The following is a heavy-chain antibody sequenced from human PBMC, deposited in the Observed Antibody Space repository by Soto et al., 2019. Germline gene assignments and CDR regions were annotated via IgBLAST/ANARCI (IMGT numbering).Heavy chain of an antibody. CDR1: RFTFSDYY. CDR2: ISRSGTTI. Sequence: VQLVESGGGLVKPGGSLRLSCAASRFTFSDYYMSWIRQAPGKELQWISYISRSGTTIYYADSVKGRFTISRDNAKNSLYLQMNSLRVEDTAVYYCARGTTVTTGHAFDIWGQGTMVTVSS. J-gene: IGHJ3*02. D-gene: IGHD4-17*01. V-gene: IGHV3-11*01. CDR3: ARGTTVTTGHAFDI.